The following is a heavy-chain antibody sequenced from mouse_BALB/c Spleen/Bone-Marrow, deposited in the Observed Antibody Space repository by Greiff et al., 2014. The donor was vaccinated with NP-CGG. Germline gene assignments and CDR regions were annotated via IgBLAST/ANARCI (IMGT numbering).Heavy chain of an antibody. Sequence: VQLKESGAEPVKPGASVKLSCTASGFNFKDTYMHWVKQRPEQGLEWIGRIDPANGNTKYDPKFQGKATITADTSSNTAYLQLSSLTSEDTAVYYCARYYYGSSYFDYWGQGTTLTVSS. CDR1: GFNFKDTY. V-gene: IGHV14-3*02. J-gene: IGHJ2*01. CDR3: ARYYYGSSYFDY. CDR2: IDPANGNT. D-gene: IGHD1-1*01.